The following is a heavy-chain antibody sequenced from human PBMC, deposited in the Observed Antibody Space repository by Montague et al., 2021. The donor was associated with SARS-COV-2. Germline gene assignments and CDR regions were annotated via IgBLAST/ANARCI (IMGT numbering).Heavy chain of an antibody. D-gene: IGHD3-10*01. Sequence: TLSLTCTVSGASVSTGHYYWSWIRQPAGKGLEWIGRVYPSGNTNYNPSLKSRVSISVDTSKNQISLKLSSVTAADTAVYYCARVRGAALYFGEVGYYGMAVWGQGTTVTVSS. CDR1: GASVSTGHYY. CDR3: ARVRGAALYFGEVGYYGMAV. V-gene: IGHV4-61*02. CDR2: VYPSGNT. J-gene: IGHJ6*02.